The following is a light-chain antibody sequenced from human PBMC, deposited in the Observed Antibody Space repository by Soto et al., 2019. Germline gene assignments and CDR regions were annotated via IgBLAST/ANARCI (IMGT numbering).Light chain of an antibody. V-gene: IGKV3-20*01. J-gene: IGKJ1*01. CDR1: QSVSSSY. Sequence: EIVLTQSPGTLSLSPGERVTLSCRASQSVSSSYLAWYQQKPGQAPRLLIYGASSRATGISDRFSGSGSGTDFTLTISRLEPEDFAVYYCHQYGSSSWTFGQGTKVDIK. CDR3: HQYGSSSWT. CDR2: GAS.